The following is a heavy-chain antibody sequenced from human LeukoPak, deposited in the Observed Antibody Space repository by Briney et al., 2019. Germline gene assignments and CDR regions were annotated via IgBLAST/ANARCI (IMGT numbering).Heavy chain of an antibody. D-gene: IGHD3-3*01. CDR2: ISSSSSYI. CDR1: GFTFSSYS. V-gene: IGHV3-21*01. Sequence: PGGSLRLSCAASGFTFSSYSMNWVRQAPGKGLGWVSSISSSSSYIYYADSVKGRFTISRDNAKNSLYLQMNSLRAEDTAVYYCARAFTIFGVVTTNYYYYGMDVWGQGTTVTVSS. CDR3: ARAFTIFGVVTTNYYYYGMDV. J-gene: IGHJ6*02.